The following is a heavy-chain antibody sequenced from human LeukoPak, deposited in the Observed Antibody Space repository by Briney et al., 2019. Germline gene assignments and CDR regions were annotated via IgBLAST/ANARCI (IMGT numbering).Heavy chain of an antibody. CDR1: GFTFSGYY. J-gene: IGHJ4*02. D-gene: IGHD2-21*01. V-gene: IGHV3-11*04. CDR2: ITSGGTSI. CDR3: ARDPLRGDGYTFDS. Sequence: PGGSLRLSCAASGFTFSGYYMTWIRQAPGKGLEWVSFITSGGTSIYYADSVKGRFTISRDNAKKLLFLQMNSLRAEDTAVYYCARDPLRGDGYTFDSWGQGTLVTVSS.